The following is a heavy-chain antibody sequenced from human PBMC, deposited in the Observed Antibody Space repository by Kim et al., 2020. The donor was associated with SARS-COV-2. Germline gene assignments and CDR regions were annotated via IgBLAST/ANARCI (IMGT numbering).Heavy chain of an antibody. V-gene: IGHV3-23*01. Sequence: GGSLRLPCAASGFTFSSYAMSWVRQAPGKGLEWVSAISGSGGSTYYADSVKGRFTISRDNSKNTLYLQMNSLRAEDTAVYYCAKTDDSSGYYLNAEYFQHWGQGTLVTVSS. CDR3: AKTDDSSGYYLNAEYFQH. CDR1: GFTFSSYA. D-gene: IGHD3-22*01. J-gene: IGHJ1*01. CDR2: ISGSGGST.